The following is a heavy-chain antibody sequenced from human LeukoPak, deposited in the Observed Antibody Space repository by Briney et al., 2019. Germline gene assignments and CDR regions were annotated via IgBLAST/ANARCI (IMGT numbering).Heavy chain of an antibody. D-gene: IGHD3-9*01. Sequence: SQALSLTCAISGDSVSSNSAAWNWIRQSPSRGLEWLGRTYYRSKWYNDYAVSVKSRITINPDTSKNQFSLQLNSVTPEDTAVYYCARTKRYFDWQPFDYWGQGTLVTVSS. V-gene: IGHV6-1*01. CDR3: ARTKRYFDWQPFDY. J-gene: IGHJ4*02. CDR1: GDSVSSNSAA. CDR2: TYYRSKWYN.